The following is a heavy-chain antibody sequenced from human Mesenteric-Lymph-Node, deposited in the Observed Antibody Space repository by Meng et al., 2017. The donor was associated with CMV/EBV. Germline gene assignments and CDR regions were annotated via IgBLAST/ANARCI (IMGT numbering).Heavy chain of an antibody. CDR3: ASERGGTSFPFDP. D-gene: IGHD2-2*01. Sequence: ASVKVSCKASGYTFTGYYMHWVRQAPGQGLEWMGWINPNSGGTNYAQKFQGRVTMTRDTSISTAYMELSRLRSDDTAVYYCASERGGTSFPFDPWGQGTLVTVSS. J-gene: IGHJ5*02. CDR2: INPNSGGT. V-gene: IGHV1-2*02. CDR1: GYTFTGYY.